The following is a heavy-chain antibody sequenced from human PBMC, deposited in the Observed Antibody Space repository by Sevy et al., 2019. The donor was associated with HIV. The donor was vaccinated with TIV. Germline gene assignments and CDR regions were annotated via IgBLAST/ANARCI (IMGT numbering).Heavy chain of an antibody. D-gene: IGHD3-10*01. Sequence: GESLKISCAASGFTFSEYGMHWVRQAPGKGLEWVAVISHDGRNNKYNTDSVKGRFTISRDNSKNTLYLQMNSLRAEDTAIYYCARDRGEILSSAFNYWGQGTLVTVSS. V-gene: IGHV3-30*04. CDR1: GFTFSEYG. J-gene: IGHJ4*02. CDR2: ISHDGRNNK. CDR3: ARDRGEILSSAFNY.